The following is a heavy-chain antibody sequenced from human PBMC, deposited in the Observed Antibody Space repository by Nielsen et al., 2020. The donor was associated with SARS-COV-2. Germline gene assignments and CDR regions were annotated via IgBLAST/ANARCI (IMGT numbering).Heavy chain of an antibody. V-gene: IGHV3-30*02. D-gene: IGHD6-19*01. CDR3: AKSPWLVGWYFDL. J-gene: IGHJ2*01. Sequence: GGSLRLSCAASGFTFGRHAMSWVRQAPGKGLEWVAFIRYDGSNKYYADSVKGRFTISRDNSKNTLYLQMNSLRAEDTAVYYCAKSPWLVGWYFDLWGRGTLVTVSS. CDR1: GFTFGRHA. CDR2: IRYDGSNK.